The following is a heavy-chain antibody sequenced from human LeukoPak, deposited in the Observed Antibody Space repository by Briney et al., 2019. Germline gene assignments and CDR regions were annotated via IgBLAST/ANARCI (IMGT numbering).Heavy chain of an antibody. J-gene: IGHJ5*02. CDR1: GGSISNYY. Sequence: SETLSLTCTVSGGSISNYYWCWIRQPPKKRLEWIGYIYNSGSTNYNPPLKSRVTISVDTSKNQFSLKLSSVTAADTAVYYCAGTTLRYFDWLNGGSLDPWGQGTLVTVSS. CDR3: AGTTLRYFDWLNGGSLDP. V-gene: IGHV4-59*08. D-gene: IGHD3-9*01. CDR2: IYNSGST.